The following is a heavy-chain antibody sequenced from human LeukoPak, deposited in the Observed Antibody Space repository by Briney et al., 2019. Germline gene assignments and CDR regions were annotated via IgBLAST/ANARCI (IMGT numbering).Heavy chain of an antibody. V-gene: IGHV3-23*01. CDR3: AKADAFDI. J-gene: IGHJ3*02. CDR2: ISGSGYDT. CDR1: GFTFSTYA. Sequence: GGSLRLSCAASGFTFSTYATSWVRQAPGKGLEWVRGISGSGYDTDYADSVKGRFTISRDNSKNTLYLQMSSLRAEDTALYCCAKADAFDIWGQGTMLTVSS.